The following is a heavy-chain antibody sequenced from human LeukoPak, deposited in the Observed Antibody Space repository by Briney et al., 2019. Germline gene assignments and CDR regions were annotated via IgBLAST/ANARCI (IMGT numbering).Heavy chain of an antibody. J-gene: IGHJ6*02. CDR2: IIPILGIA. CDR1: GGTFSSYA. D-gene: IGHD3-10*01. CDR3: ARDGVLLWFGELGSYYYYYGMDV. V-gene: IGHV1-69*04. Sequence: ASVKVSCKASGGTFSSYAISWVRQAPGQGLEWMGRIIPILGIANYAQKFQGRVTITADKSTSTAYMELSSLRSDDTAVYYCARDGVLLWFGELGSYYYYYGMDVWGQGTTVTVSS.